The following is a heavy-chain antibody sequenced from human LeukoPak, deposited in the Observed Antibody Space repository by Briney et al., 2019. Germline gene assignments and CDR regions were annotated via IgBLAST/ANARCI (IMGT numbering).Heavy chain of an antibody. CDR2: ISGSGGST. CDR1: GFTFSSYG. Sequence: GGTLRLSCAASGFTFSSYGMSWVRQAPGKGLEWVSAISGSGGSTYYADSVKGRFTISGDNSKNTLYLQMNSLRAEDTAVYYCAKDRRVFTGYSSSLNWFDPWGQGTLVTVSS. CDR3: AKDRRVFTGYSSSLNWFDP. D-gene: IGHD6-13*01. V-gene: IGHV3-23*01. J-gene: IGHJ5*02.